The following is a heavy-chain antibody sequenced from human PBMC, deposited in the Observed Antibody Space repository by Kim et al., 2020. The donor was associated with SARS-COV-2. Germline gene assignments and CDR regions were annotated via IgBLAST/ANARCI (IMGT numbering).Heavy chain of an antibody. Sequence: AQKLQGRVTMTTDTSTSTAYMELRGLRSDDTAVYYCARQQPPYYYGMDVWGQGTTVTVSS. D-gene: IGHD6-13*01. CDR3: ARQQPPYYYGMDV. V-gene: IGHV1-18*01. J-gene: IGHJ6*02.